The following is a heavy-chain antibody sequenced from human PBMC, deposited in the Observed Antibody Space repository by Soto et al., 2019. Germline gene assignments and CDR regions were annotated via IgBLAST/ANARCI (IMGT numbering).Heavy chain of an antibody. CDR2: IWHDGSNK. J-gene: IGHJ3*02. D-gene: IGHD4-17*01. CDR3: ARKLNTVTTRDAFDI. CDR1: GFTFSSYG. V-gene: IGHV3-33*01. Sequence: QVQLVESGGGVVQPGRSLRLSCVASGFTFSSYGMHWVRQAPGKGLEWVAVIWHDGSNKYYADSVKGRFTISRDNSKNTLYLQMNSLRAEDTAVYYCARKLNTVTTRDAFDIWGQGTMVTVSS.